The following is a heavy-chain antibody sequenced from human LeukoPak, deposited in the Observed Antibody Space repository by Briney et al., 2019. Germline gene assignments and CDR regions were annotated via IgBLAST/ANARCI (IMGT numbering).Heavy chain of an antibody. V-gene: IGHV2-70*04. D-gene: IGHD6-19*01. J-gene: IGHJ4*02. CDR2: IDWDDDK. Sequence: SGPTLVNPTQTLTLTCTFSGFSLRTSGMRVIWIRQPPGKALEWLAHIDWDDDKFYSTSLKTRLTISKDTSKNQVVLTMTNMDPVDTATYYCARLYRSGWFFDYWGQGILVTVSS. CDR1: GFSLRTSGMR. CDR3: ARLYRSGWFFDY.